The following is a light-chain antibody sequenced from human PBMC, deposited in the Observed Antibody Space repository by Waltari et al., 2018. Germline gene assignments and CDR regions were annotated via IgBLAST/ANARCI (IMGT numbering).Light chain of an antibody. CDR3: SAWDSDLVAVV. CDR1: RNNVGNPG. J-gene: IGLJ3*02. V-gene: IGLV10-54*04. CDR2: RSD. Sequence: QAGLTQPPSVSRALGQTATLTCAGNRNNVGNPGDAWLQQHPGHPPKLLSYRSDNRPSGISERFSASRSGNTASLTITGLQADDEADYYCSAWDSDLVAVVFGGGTKLTVL.